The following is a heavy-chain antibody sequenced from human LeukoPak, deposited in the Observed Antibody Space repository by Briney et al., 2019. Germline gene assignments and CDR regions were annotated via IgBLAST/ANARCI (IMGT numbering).Heavy chain of an antibody. CDR3: ARVDSGSYLRAFDI. Sequence: GESLKISCKGSGYSFTNYWVGWVRQMPGKGLEWMGIIYPGDSETRYSPSFQGQVTISADKSITTAYLQWSSLKASDTAMYYCARVDSGSYLRAFDIWGQGTMVTVSS. CDR2: IYPGDSET. V-gene: IGHV5-51*01. CDR1: GYSFTNYW. J-gene: IGHJ3*02. D-gene: IGHD1-26*01.